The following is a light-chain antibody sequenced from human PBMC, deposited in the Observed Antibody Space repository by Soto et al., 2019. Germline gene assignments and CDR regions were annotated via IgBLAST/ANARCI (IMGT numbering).Light chain of an antibody. V-gene: IGKV1-39*01. J-gene: IGKJ2*01. CDR2: AAS. Sequence: DIQMTQSPSSLSTSVGDRVIITCRASQSINTYLNWYQQKPGKAPNLLIYAASSLQSGVPSRFSGSGSGTDFTLTISSLQREDFATYYCQQSYNTPYTFGQGTKLEIK. CDR1: QSINTY. CDR3: QQSYNTPYT.